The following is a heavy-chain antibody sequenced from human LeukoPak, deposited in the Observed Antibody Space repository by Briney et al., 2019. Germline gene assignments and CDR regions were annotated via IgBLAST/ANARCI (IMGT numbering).Heavy chain of an antibody. CDR2: INHSGST. CDR3: ARGQSGPPRYSSSWRAYYGMDV. V-gene: IGHV4-34*01. CDR1: GGSFGGYY. D-gene: IGHD6-13*01. Sequence: KPSETLSLTCAVYGGSFGGYYWSWIRQPPGKGLEWIGEINHSGSTNYNPSLKSRVTISVDTSKNQFSLKLSSVTAADTAVYYCARGQSGPPRYSSSWRAYYGMDVWGQGTTVTVSS. J-gene: IGHJ6*02.